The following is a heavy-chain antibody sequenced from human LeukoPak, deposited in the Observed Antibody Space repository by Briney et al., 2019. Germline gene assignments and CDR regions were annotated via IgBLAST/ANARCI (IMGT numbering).Heavy chain of an antibody. CDR1: GFTLSSYS. CDR2: INSRSSSI. J-gene: IGHJ4*02. Sequence: GGSLRLSCAASGFTLSSYSMNWVRQAPGKGLEWVSYINSRSSSIDYAGSVKGRFTISRDNAKNSLFLQINSLRAEDSAIYYCAREPNFDDHAFDYWGQGTLVTVSS. D-gene: IGHD3-9*01. V-gene: IGHV3-48*01. CDR3: AREPNFDDHAFDY.